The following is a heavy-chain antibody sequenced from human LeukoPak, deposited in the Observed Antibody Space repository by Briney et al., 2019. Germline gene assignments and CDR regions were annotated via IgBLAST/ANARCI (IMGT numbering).Heavy chain of an antibody. J-gene: IGHJ4*02. CDR2: IIPIFGTA. V-gene: IGHV1-69*13. Sequence: SVKVSCKASGGTFSSYAISWVRQAPGQGLEWMGGIIPIFGTANYAQKFQGRVTITAGESTSTAYMELSSLRSEDTAVYYCARDAGYSYGFDYWGQGTLVTVSS. CDR3: ARDAGYSYGFDY. CDR1: GGTFSSYA. D-gene: IGHD5-18*01.